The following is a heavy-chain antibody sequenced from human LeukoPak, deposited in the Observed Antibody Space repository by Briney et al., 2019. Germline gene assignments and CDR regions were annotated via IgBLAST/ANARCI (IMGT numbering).Heavy chain of an antibody. CDR3: ARRGLQALYFDY. V-gene: IGHV4-34*01. Sequence: SETLSLTCAVYGGSFSGYYWSWIRQPPGKGLEWIGEINHSGSTNYNPSLKSRVTISVDTSKNQFSLKLSSVTAADTAVYYCARRGLQALYFDYWGQGTLVTVSS. CDR1: GGSFSGYY. D-gene: IGHD5-24*01. J-gene: IGHJ4*02. CDR2: INHSGST.